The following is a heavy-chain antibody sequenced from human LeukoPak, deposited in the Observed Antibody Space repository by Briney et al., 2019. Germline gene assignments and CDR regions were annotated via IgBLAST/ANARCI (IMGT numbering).Heavy chain of an antibody. CDR2: TRYDGSNK. J-gene: IGHJ4*02. Sequence: GGSLRLSCAASGFTFSSYGMYWVRQAPGKGLEWVAFTRYDGSNKYYADSVKGRFTISRDNSKNTLYLQMNSLRADDTAVYYCAKSPLRTRILLDYWGQGTLVTVSS. D-gene: IGHD3-3*01. CDR1: GFTFSSYG. CDR3: AKSPLRTRILLDY. V-gene: IGHV3-30*02.